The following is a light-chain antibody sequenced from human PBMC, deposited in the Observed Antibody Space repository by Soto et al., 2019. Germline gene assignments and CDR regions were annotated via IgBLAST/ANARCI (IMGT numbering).Light chain of an antibody. J-gene: IGKJ5*01. CDR2: GAS. CDR3: QQYANSPIT. V-gene: IGKV3-20*01. Sequence: PVESATLLCRASQFVSSRSLAWYQQKLGQAPRLLIYGASNRATGIPGRFSASGSGTDFTLTITPLEPEDFAVYFCQQYANSPITFGQGTRLEI. CDR1: QFVSSRS.